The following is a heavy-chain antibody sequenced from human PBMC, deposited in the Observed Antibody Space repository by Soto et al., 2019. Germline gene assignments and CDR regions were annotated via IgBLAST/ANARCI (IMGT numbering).Heavy chain of an antibody. CDR1: GGTFSSYA. Sequence: QVQLVQSGAEVKKPGSSVKVSCKASGGTFSSYAISWVRQAPGQGLEWMGGIIPIFGTANYAQKFQGRVTSTPNGSTSTAYMELSSLRSEDTAVYYCARESRYCSGGSCYFLPGIDYWGQGTLVTVSS. CDR3: ARESRYCSGGSCYFLPGIDY. V-gene: IGHV1-69*05. CDR2: IIPIFGTA. D-gene: IGHD2-15*01. J-gene: IGHJ4*02.